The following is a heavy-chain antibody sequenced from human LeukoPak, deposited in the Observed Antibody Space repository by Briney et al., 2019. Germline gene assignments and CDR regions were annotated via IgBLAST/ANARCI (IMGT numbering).Heavy chain of an antibody. Sequence: GGSLRLSCAASGFTFSSYGMHGVRRAPGKGLEWVAVAYTDGNTRYYADSVNGRFTVSKDISQNTLYLQMSSLRAEDTAVYYCATGGAFYYGHWGQGTLVTVSS. CDR3: ATGGAFYYGH. D-gene: IGHD3-22*01. J-gene: IGHJ4*02. V-gene: IGHV3-33*01. CDR2: AYTDGNTR. CDR1: GFTFSSYG.